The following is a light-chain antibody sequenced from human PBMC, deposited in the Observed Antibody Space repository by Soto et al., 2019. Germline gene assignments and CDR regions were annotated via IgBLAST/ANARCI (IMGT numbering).Light chain of an antibody. CDR2: GAS. Sequence: EIVLTQSPGTLSMSPGERATLSCRASQSISSNYLAWYQQKPGQAPRLLIYGASSRATGIPDRFSGSGSGTDFTLTIRRLEGEDFAVYYCQQYGSSPRTFGQGTKVEFK. J-gene: IGKJ1*01. CDR1: QSISSNY. V-gene: IGKV3-20*01. CDR3: QQYGSSPRT.